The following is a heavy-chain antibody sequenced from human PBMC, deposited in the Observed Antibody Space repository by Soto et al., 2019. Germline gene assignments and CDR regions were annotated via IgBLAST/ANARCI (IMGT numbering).Heavy chain of an antibody. CDR1: GYTFTDYW. D-gene: IGHD6-19*01. CDR2: IYPGDSDT. Sequence: GESLKISCKGSGYTFTDYWIGWVRQLPGKGLEWMGIIYPGDSDTRYSPSFQGHVTITVDKSTSTAYLQWNTLKASDTAMYYCARHSSNFRYYYYAMDVWGQGTTVTVSS. V-gene: IGHV5-51*01. CDR3: ARHSSNFRYYYYAMDV. J-gene: IGHJ6*02.